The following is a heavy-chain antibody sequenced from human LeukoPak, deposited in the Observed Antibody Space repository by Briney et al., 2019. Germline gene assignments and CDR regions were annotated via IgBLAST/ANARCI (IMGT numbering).Heavy chain of an antibody. J-gene: IGHJ4*02. D-gene: IGHD6-13*01. CDR1: GFTFSSYD. Sequence: QPGGSLRLSCAASGFTFSSYDMHWVRQATGKGLEWVSAIGTAGDTYYPGSVKGRFTISRENAKNSLYLQMNSLRAEDTAVYYCAREGRAVYSSSWYGDLYYFDYWGQGTLVTVSS. V-gene: IGHV3-13*01. CDR2: IGTAGDT. CDR3: AREGRAVYSSSWYGDLYYFDY.